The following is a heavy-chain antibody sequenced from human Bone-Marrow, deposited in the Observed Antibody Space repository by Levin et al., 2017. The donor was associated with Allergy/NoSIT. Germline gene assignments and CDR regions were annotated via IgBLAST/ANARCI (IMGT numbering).Heavy chain of an antibody. Sequence: GGSLRLSCAAYGFTFSNHWMSWVRQSPRKGLEWVGNTKPDGSEQYYVDSVGGRFTFSRDNAKSSLYLQMDSLRVDDTAVYYCVRDVAARRGDYWGLGTRVTVSS. CDR1: GFTFSNHW. V-gene: IGHV3-7*01. CDR2: TKPDGSEQ. D-gene: IGHD6-6*01. CDR3: VRDVAARRGDY. J-gene: IGHJ4*02.